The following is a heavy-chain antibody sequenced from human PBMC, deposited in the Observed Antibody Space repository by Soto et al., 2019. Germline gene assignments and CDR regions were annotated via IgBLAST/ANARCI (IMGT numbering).Heavy chain of an antibody. Sequence: QITLKESGPTLVKPTQTLTLTCTFSGFSLRTSGVGVGWIRQSPGKALEWLSLIYWDDDKRYSPSLKSRLSITKDTSENQVVLRMTNMAPVDTATYYCTCLTDKVTTNWGQGTLVTVSS. J-gene: IGHJ4*02. CDR1: GFSLRTSGVG. V-gene: IGHV2-5*02. CDR2: IYWDDDK. CDR3: TCLTDKVTTN. D-gene: IGHD4-17*01.